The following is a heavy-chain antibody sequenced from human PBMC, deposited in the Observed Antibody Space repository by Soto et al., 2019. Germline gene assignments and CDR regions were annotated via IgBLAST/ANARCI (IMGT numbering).Heavy chain of an antibody. D-gene: IGHD6-13*01. Sequence: PSETLSLTCIVSGGSISSGDYYWSWIRQHPGKGLEWIGYIYYSGSAYYNPSLKSRVSMSVDTSKNQFSLKLSSLTAADTAIYFCAKDASSNWHHFAYWGQGTLVTVSS. CDR2: IYYSGSA. CDR3: AKDASSNWHHFAY. J-gene: IGHJ4*02. CDR1: GGSISSGDYY. V-gene: IGHV4-31*03.